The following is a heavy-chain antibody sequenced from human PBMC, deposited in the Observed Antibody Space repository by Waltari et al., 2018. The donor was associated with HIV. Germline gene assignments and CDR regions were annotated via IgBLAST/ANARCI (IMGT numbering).Heavy chain of an antibody. V-gene: IGHV3-15*01. J-gene: IGHJ4*02. CDR1: GFTFTNAY. D-gene: IGHD4-17*01. Sequence: KPGGSLRLSCVASGFTFTNAYMNWVRQTPTKGLEWVGRIRTTTGGGTTDYAASVKGRFTVSRDDSKKVVYLQTNILETEDTGIYFCVTDGGDGDYPWGSEYWGQGTLVTVSS. CDR2: IRTTTGGGTT. CDR3: VTDGGDGDYPWGSEY.